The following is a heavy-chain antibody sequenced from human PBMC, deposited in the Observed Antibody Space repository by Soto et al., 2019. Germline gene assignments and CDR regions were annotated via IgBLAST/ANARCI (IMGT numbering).Heavy chain of an antibody. CDR3: AKDFGPNWFDP. J-gene: IGHJ5*02. V-gene: IGHV3-23*01. D-gene: IGHD3-16*01. CDR2: MAALGGST. Sequence: PGGSLRLSCAASGFTFGVYSMSWVRRAPGKGLEWVSSMAALGGSTYYADSVKGRFTISRDNSKNTLYLQMNSLRAEDTAVYYCAKDFGPNWFDPWGQGTLVTVSS. CDR1: GFTFGVYS.